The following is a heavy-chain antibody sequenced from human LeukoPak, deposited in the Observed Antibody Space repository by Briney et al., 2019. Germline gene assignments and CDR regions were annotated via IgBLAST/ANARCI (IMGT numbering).Heavy chain of an antibody. CDR2: ITNDGSST. CDR1: GLTFSSHW. D-gene: IGHD1-14*01. V-gene: IGHV3-74*01. J-gene: IGHJ4*02. Sequence: PGGSLRLSCAASGLTFSSHWMHWVRHAPGKGLVWVSRITNDGSSTTYADSVKGRFTISRDNAKNMSYLQANSLRAEDTAVCYCATQQGGNPAYWGQGTLVTVSS. CDR3: ATQQGGNPAY.